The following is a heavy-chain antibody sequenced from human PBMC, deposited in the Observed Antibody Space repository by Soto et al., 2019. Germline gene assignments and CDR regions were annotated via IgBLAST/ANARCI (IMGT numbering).Heavy chain of an antibody. Sequence: SETLSLTCTVSGGSISSYYWSWIRQPPGKGLEWIGYIYYSGSTNYNPSLKSRVTISVDRSKNQFSLKLSSVTAADTAVYYCARVSEYCGGDCQGDWFDPWGQGTLVTVSS. CDR3: ARVSEYCGGDCQGDWFDP. D-gene: IGHD2-21*02. CDR2: IYYSGST. J-gene: IGHJ5*02. V-gene: IGHV4-59*01. CDR1: GGSISSYY.